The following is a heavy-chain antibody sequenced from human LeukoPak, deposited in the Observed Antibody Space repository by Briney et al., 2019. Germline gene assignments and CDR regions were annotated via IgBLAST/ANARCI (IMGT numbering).Heavy chain of an antibody. Sequence: GGSLRLSCAASGFTFSSYSMNWVRQAPGKGLEWVSSISSSSSYIYYADSVKGRFTISRDNAKNSLYLQMSSLRAEDTAVYYCARDGDYYDSSGHPGYWGQGTLVTVSS. D-gene: IGHD3-22*01. J-gene: IGHJ4*02. CDR2: ISSSSSYI. CDR3: ARDGDYYDSSGHPGY. V-gene: IGHV3-21*01. CDR1: GFTFSSYS.